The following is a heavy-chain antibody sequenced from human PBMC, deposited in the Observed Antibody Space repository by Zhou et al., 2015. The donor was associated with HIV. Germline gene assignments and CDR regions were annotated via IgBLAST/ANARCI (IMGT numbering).Heavy chain of an antibody. Sequence: QVQLVQSGAEVKKPGSSVKVSCKASGGTFSSYAISWVRQAPGQGLEWMGGIIPIFGTANYAQKFQGRVTITADESTSTAYMELSSLRSEDTAVYYCARERRLNYYDILTGPNQYYYYYYGMDVWGQGTTVTVSS. CDR3: ARERRLNYYDILTGPNQYYYYYYGMDV. D-gene: IGHD3-9*01. CDR1: GGTFSSYA. CDR2: IIPIFGTA. V-gene: IGHV1-69*01. J-gene: IGHJ6*02.